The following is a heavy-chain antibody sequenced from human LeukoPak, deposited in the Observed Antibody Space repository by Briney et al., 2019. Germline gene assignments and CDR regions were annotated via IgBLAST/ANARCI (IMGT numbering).Heavy chain of an antibody. J-gene: IGHJ4*02. CDR2: ISAYNGNT. CDR3: ARDTPLEYYYDSSGYYRKFDY. V-gene: IGHV1-18*01. D-gene: IGHD3-22*01. CDR1: GYTFTSYG. Sequence: ASVKVSCKASGYTFTSYGISWVRQAPGQGLEWMGWISAYNGNTNYAQKLQGRVTMTTDTSTSTAYMELRSLRSDDTAVHYCARDTPLEYYYDSSGYYRKFDYWGQGTLVTVSS.